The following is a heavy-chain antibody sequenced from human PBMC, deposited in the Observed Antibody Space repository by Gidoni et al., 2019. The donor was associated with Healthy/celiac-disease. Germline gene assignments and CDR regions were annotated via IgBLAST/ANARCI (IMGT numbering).Heavy chain of an antibody. D-gene: IGHD3-10*01. CDR2: ISGSGGST. CDR1: GFAFRSYA. CDR3: AKDDSSYYYGSGSYY. Sequence: EVQLLEPGGGLVQPGGSLRLSCSASGFAFRSYAISWVRQAPGKGLEWVSAISGSGGSTYYADSVKGRFTISRDNSKNTLYLKMNSLRAEDTAVYYCAKDDSSYYYGSGSYYWGQGTLVTVSS. J-gene: IGHJ4*02. V-gene: IGHV3-23*01.